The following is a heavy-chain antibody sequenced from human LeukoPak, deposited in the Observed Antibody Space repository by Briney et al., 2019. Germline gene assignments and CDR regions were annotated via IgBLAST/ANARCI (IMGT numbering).Heavy chain of an antibody. J-gene: IGHJ4*02. D-gene: IGHD6-6*01. CDR3: ASSPLAARPKLDY. CDR2: IYSGGST. CDR1: GFTVSSNY. Sequence: GGSLRLSCAASGFTVSSNYMSWVRQAPGKGLEWVSVIYSGGSTYYADSVKGRFTISRDNSKSTLYLQMNSLRAEDTAVYYCASSPLAARPKLDYWGQGTLVTVSS. V-gene: IGHV3-53*01.